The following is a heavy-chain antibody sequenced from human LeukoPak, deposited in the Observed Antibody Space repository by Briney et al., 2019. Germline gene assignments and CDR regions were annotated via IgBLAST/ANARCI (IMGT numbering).Heavy chain of an antibody. CDR1: GFTFSNFG. D-gene: IGHD3-10*01. CDR3: AKTYGSGSYDTQLFDY. Sequence: PGRSLRLSCAASGFTFSNFGIHWVRQAPGKGLEWVSGISGGGGSTYYADSVKGRFTISRDNSKNTLYLLMNSLRAEDTAVYYCAKTYGSGSYDTQLFDYWGQGTLVTVSS. J-gene: IGHJ4*02. V-gene: IGHV3-23*01. CDR2: ISGGGGST.